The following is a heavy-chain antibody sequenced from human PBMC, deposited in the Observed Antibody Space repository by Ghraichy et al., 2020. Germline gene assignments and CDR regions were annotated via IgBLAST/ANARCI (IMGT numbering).Heavy chain of an antibody. Sequence: GESLNISCAASGFTFSSYSMNWVRQAPGKGLEWDSYISSSSSTIYYADSVKGRFTISRDNAKNSLYLQMNSLRAEDTAVYYCARSQYSLILDYWGQGTLVTVSS. J-gene: IGHJ4*02. CDR3: ARSQYSLILDY. D-gene: IGHD2-15*01. CDR2: ISSSSSTI. CDR1: GFTFSSYS. V-gene: IGHV3-48*04.